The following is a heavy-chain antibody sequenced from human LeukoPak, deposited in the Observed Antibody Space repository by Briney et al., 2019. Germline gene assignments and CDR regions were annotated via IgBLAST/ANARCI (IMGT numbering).Heavy chain of an antibody. J-gene: IGHJ5*02. D-gene: IGHD3-22*01. CDR2: IYYSGST. CDR3: ARARDYYDSSGYYFWFDP. CDR1: GGSISSYY. Sequence: SETLSLTCTVSGGSISSYYWSWIRQPPGKGLEGIGYIYYSGSTNYNPSPKSRVTISVDTSKNQFSLKLSSVTAADTAVYYCARARDYYDSSGYYFWFDPWGQGTLVTVSS. V-gene: IGHV4-59*01.